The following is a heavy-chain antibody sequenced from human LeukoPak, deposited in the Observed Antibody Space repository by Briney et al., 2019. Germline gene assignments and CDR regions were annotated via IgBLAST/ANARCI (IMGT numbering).Heavy chain of an antibody. Sequence: ASVKVSCKASGYTFTRYYLHWVRQAPGQGLEWMGIINPSGGRTNNAQQFQGRVTMTRDTSTSTVYVQLSSLRSEDTAVYYCARDLAIAAAPYGMDVWGQGTTVTVSS. CDR1: GYTFTRYY. CDR3: ARDLAIAAAPYGMDV. V-gene: IGHV1-46*01. CDR2: INPSGGRT. D-gene: IGHD6-13*01. J-gene: IGHJ6*02.